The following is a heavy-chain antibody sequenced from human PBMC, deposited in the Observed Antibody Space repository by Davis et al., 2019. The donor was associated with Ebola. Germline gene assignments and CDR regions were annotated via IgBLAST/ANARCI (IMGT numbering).Heavy chain of an antibody. CDR2: IYPGYSDT. D-gene: IGHD3-3*01. J-gene: IGHJ4*02. Sequence: KVSCKGSGYTFTGYWIGWVRQMPGKGLEWMGIIYPGYSDTRYSPSFQGQVTISADKSISTAYLEWSSLKASDTAMYYCATAQRASGYPYYFDYWGQGTLVTVSS. V-gene: IGHV5-51*01. CDR1: GYTFTGYW. CDR3: ATAQRASGYPYYFDY.